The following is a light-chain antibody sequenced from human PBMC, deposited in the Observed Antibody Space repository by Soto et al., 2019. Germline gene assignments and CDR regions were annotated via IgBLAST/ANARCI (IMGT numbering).Light chain of an antibody. CDR3: ASCDDSLNGAV. J-gene: IGLJ1*01. CDR2: TNT. V-gene: IGLV1-44*01. Sequence: VLTQPPSASGTPGQRITISCSGSSSNVGGNPVNWYQHVPTTAPKLLIYTNTQRRSGVPDRFSGSKSGTSASLAISGLQSEDEADYYCASCDDSLNGAVFGTWTKVTVL. CDR1: SSNVGGNP.